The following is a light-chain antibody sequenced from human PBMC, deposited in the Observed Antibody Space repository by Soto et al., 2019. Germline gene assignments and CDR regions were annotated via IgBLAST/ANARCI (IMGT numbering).Light chain of an antibody. CDR2: KVS. J-gene: IGKJ1*01. CDR3: QHYGDSPWT. V-gene: IGKV2-30*02. Sequence: EVVMTQSTLSLPVTLGQSASISCRSGRSLVHSDGKTYLNWFQQRPGQSPRRLIYKVSNRDSGVPDRFSGSGSGPDFTLTISRLEPEYFAVYFCQHYGDSPWTFGQGTKVDI. CDR1: RSLVHSDGKTY.